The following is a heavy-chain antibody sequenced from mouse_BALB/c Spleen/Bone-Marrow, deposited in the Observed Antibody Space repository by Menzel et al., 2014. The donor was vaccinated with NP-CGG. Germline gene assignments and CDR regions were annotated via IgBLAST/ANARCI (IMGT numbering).Heavy chain of an antibody. D-gene: IGHD1-2*01. CDR1: GFDFSRYW. CDR3: ARQKHYYGYPFVY. CDR2: INPDTSAI. J-gene: IGHJ3*01. Sequence: EVKVEESGGDLVQPGGSLKLSCAASGFDFSRYWMSWVRQAPGKGLEWIGEINPDTSAINYTPSLKDKFIISRDNAKNTLYLQMSKVRSEDTALYYCARQKHYYGYPFVYWGQGTLVPVSA. V-gene: IGHV4-1*02.